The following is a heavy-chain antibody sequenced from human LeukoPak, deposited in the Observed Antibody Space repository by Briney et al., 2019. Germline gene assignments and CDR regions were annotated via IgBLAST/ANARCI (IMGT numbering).Heavy chain of an antibody. V-gene: IGHV3-23*01. CDR2: IGGGGGGT. J-gene: IGHJ4*02. CDR1: GFTFSTYA. Sequence: GGSLRLSCAASGFTFSTYAMSWVRQAPGKGLEWVSTIGGGGGGTYYADSVKGRFTISRDTSKYTLFLQMNSLRVEDTAVYYCARNDFGSGWLGDYWGQGTLVTVFS. D-gene: IGHD6-19*01. CDR3: ARNDFGSGWLGDY.